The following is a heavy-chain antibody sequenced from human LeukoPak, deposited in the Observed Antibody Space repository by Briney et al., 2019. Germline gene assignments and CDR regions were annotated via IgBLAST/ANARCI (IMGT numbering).Heavy chain of an antibody. V-gene: IGHV4-39*07. CDR1: GGSISRSTYY. D-gene: IGHD5-12*01. Sequence: SETLSLTCTVSGGSISRSTYYWGWIRQPPGKGLEWIASIYNSGSTYYNPSLKSRVTISVDTSKNLFSLKLNSVTAADTAVYYCARDDSGYDALAYFYYYYMDVWGRGTTVTVSS. CDR2: IYNSGST. CDR3: ARDDSGYDALAYFYYYYMDV. J-gene: IGHJ6*03.